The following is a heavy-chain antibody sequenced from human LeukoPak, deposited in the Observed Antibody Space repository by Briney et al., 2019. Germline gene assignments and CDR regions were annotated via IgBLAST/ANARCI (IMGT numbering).Heavy chain of an antibody. V-gene: IGHV3-74*03. D-gene: IGHD5/OR15-5a*01. CDR3: VRRYYEYNVYDRHFDF. CDR1: GFTFSRDW. Sequence: GGSLRLSCAASGFTFSRDWMHWVRQAPGEGLVWVTRISDDGSITTYADFVQGLFPISRDNAKSTVFLQMHSLRVEDTAVYFCVRRYYEYNVYDRHFDFWGQGILVPVS. J-gene: IGHJ4*02. CDR2: ISDDGSIT.